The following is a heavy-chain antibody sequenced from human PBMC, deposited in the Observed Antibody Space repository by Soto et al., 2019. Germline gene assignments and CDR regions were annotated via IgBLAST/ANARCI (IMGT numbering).Heavy chain of an antibody. CDR3: AREDYYDSSA. J-gene: IGHJ1*01. D-gene: IGHD3-22*01. CDR1: GGSVSSGSYY. Sequence: QVQLQESGPGLVKPSETLSLTCTVSGGSVSSGSYYWSWIRQPPGKGLEWIGYIYYSGSTNYNPSLHGRVALSVDTSKNQSSRKLRSVTAADTAVYYCAREDYYDSSAWGQGTLVTVSS. CDR2: IYYSGST. V-gene: IGHV4-61*01.